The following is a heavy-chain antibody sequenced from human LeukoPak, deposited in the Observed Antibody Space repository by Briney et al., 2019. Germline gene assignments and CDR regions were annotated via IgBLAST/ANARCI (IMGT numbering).Heavy chain of an antibody. CDR2: IYYSGSA. Sequence: SETLSLTCAVSGYSISSSNWWGWFRQPPGKGREWIGYIYYSGSAYYNTSLNSRVTMSVDTSKNQFSLQLSSVTAVDTAVYYCARNQAVAGNHGAMDIWGQGTMVTVSS. J-gene: IGHJ3*02. CDR1: GYSISSSNW. D-gene: IGHD6-19*01. V-gene: IGHV4-28*01. CDR3: ARNQAVAGNHGAMDI.